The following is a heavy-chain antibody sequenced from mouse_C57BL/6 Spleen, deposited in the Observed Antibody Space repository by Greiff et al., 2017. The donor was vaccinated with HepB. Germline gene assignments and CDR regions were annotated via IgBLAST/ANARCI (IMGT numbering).Heavy chain of an antibody. CDR2: INPNNGGT. J-gene: IGHJ2*01. Sequence: EVKVVESGPELVKPGASVKMSCKASGYTFTDYNMHWVKQSHGKSLEWIGYINPNNGGTSYNQKFKGKATLTVNKSSSTAYMELRSLTSEDSAVYYCARGDYYGSSYRIFFDYWGQGTTLTVSS. CDR1: GYTFTDYN. V-gene: IGHV1-22*01. D-gene: IGHD1-1*01. CDR3: ARGDYYGSSYRIFFDY.